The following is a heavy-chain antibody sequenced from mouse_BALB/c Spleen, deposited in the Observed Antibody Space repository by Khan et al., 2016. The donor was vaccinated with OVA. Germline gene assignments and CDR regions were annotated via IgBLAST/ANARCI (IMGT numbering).Heavy chain of an antibody. CDR3: AGSITPVVAFYY. CDR1: GLTFSSSA. J-gene: IGHJ2*01. Sequence: EVELVESGGGLVKPGGSLKLSCAASGLTFSSSAMSWVRQTPEKRLEWVATISTGGRKIYYADSVKRRFTISRDNAKNTLSLQMSSLRSEDTAMYYCAGSITPVVAFYYWGQGTTLTVSS. V-gene: IGHV5-9-1*01. D-gene: IGHD1-1*01. CDR2: ISTGGRKI.